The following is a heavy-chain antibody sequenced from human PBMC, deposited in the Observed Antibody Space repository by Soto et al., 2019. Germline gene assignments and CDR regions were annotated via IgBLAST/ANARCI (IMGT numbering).Heavy chain of an antibody. J-gene: IGHJ4*02. D-gene: IGHD5-12*01. CDR2: ISGSGGST. CDR1: GFTFSSYA. Sequence: GGSLRLSCAASGFTFSSYAMSWVRQAPGKGLEWVSAISGSGGSTYYADSVKGRFTISRDNSKNTLYLQMNSLRAEDTAVYYCASLGVATIYYFDYWGQGTLVTVSS. V-gene: IGHV3-23*01. CDR3: ASLGVATIYYFDY.